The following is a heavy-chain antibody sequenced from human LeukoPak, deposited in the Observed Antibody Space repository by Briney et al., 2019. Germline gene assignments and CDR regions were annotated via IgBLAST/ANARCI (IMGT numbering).Heavy chain of an antibody. Sequence: KPSETLSLTCTVSGGSISSSSYYWGWIRQPPGKGLEWIGSIYYSGSTYYNPSLKSRVTISVDTSKNQFSLKLSSVTAADTAVYYCARDRQSIVVGNWFDPWGQGTLVAVSS. CDR3: ARDRQSIVVGNWFDP. V-gene: IGHV4-39*02. D-gene: IGHD2-15*01. CDR2: IYYSGST. J-gene: IGHJ5*02. CDR1: GGSISSSSYY.